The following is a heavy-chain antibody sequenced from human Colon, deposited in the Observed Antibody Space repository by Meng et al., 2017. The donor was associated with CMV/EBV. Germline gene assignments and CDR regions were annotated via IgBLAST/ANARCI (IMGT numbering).Heavy chain of an antibody. CDR1: GYTFTGYF. CDR2: INPNSGGT. CDR3: TRGGMIQGACSSTRCTPGDY. V-gene: IGHV1-2*02. D-gene: IGHD2-2*01. J-gene: IGHJ4*02. Sequence: ASVKVSCKASGYTFTGYFMHWVRQAPGQGLECLGWINPNSGGTNYAQKFQGRVTMTRDTSITTAYMALRPLTSGDTAVYYCTRGGMIQGACSSTRCTPGDYWGQGTLVTVSS.